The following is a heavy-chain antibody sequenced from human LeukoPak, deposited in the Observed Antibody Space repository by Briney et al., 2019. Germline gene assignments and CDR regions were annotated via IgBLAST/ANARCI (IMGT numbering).Heavy chain of an antibody. CDR3: ASQYSGSYYALGW. V-gene: IGHV3-30*09. CDR2: ISYDGSNK. D-gene: IGHD1-26*01. J-gene: IGHJ4*02. Sequence: GGSLRLSCAASGFTFSSYAMHWVRQAPGKGLEWVAVISYDGSNKYYADSVKGRFAISRDNSKNTLYLQMNSLRAEDTAVYYCASQYSGSYYALGWWGQGTLITVSS. CDR1: GFTFSSYA.